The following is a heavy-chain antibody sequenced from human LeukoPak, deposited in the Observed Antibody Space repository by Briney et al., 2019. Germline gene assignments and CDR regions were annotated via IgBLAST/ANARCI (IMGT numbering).Heavy chain of an antibody. CDR1: GYTFTGYY. J-gene: IGHJ5*02. Sequence: GASVKVSCKASGYTFTGYYMHWVRQAPGQGLEWMGWISPNSGGTNYAQKFQGRVTMTRDTSISTAYTELSRLRSDDTAVYYCAILLRSGSYMASNWFDPWGQGTLVTVSS. V-gene: IGHV1-2*02. CDR3: AILLRSGSYMASNWFDP. CDR2: ISPNSGGT. D-gene: IGHD3-10*01.